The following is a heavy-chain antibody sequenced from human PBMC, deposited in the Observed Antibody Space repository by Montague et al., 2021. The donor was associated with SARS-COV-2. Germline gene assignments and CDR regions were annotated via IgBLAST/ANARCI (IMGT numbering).Heavy chain of an antibody. D-gene: IGHD3-10*01. V-gene: IGHV4-39*07. CDR2: IYYSGST. CDR3: ARDGGTVTTFLGVGYVRGELNWFDP. CDR1: GGSISSSSYY. J-gene: IGHJ5*02. Sequence: SETLSLTCTVSGGSISSSSYYWGWIRQPPGKGLEWIGSIYYSGSTYYXPSLKSRVTISVDTSKNQFSLKLSSVTAADTAVYYCARDGGTVTTFLGVGYVRGELNWFDPWGQGTLVTVSS.